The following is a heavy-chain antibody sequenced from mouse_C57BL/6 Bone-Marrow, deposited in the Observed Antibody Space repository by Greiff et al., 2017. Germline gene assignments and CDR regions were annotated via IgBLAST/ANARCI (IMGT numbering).Heavy chain of an antibody. V-gene: IGHV1-19*01. CDR3: AGVLRSYYFDY. CDR1: GYTFTDYY. Sequence: VQLKESGPVLVKPGASVKMSCKASGYTFTDYYMNWVKQSHGKSLEWIGVINPYNGGTSYNQKFKGKATLTVDKSSSTAYMELNSLTSEDSAVYYCAGVLRSYYFDYWGQGTTLTVSS. CDR2: INPYNGGT. D-gene: IGHD1-1*01. J-gene: IGHJ2*01.